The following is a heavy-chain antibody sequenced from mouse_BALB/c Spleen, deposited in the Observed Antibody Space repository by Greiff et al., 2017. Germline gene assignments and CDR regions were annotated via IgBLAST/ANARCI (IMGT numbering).Heavy chain of an antibody. Sequence: EVQLQQSGAELVKPGASVKLSCTASGFNIKDTYMHWVKQRPEQGLEWIGRIDPANGNTKYDPKFQGKATITADTSSNTAYLQLSSLTSEDTAVYYCARRYYDYDHWYFDVWGAGTTVTVSS. CDR2: IDPANGNT. V-gene: IGHV14-3*02. D-gene: IGHD2-4*01. CDR3: ARRYYDYDHWYFDV. J-gene: IGHJ1*01. CDR1: GFNIKDTY.